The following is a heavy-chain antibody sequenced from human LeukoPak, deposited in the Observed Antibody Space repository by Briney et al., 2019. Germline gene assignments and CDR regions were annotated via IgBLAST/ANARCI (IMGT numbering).Heavy chain of an antibody. CDR2: IIPILGIA. D-gene: IGHD5-24*01. Sequence: SVKVSCKASGGTFSSYAISWVRQAPGRGLEWMGRIIPILGIANYAQKFRGRVTITADKSTSTAYMELSSLRSEDTAVYYCAREMATGFNGAFDIWGQGTMVTVSS. CDR1: GGTFSSYA. CDR3: AREMATGFNGAFDI. J-gene: IGHJ3*02. V-gene: IGHV1-69*04.